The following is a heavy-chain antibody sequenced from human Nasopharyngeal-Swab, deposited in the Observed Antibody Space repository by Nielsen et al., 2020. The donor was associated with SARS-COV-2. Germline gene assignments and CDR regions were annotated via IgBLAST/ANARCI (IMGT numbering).Heavy chain of an antibody. CDR3: ARGRDYGDYYYGMDV. CDR1: GYSISSGYY. Sequence: SETLSLTCTVSGYSISSGYYWGWIRQPPGKGLEWIGSIYHSGSTYYNPSLKSRVTISVDTSKNQFSLKLSSVTAADTAVYYCARGRDYGDYYYGMDVWGQGTTVTVSS. V-gene: IGHV4-38-2*02. D-gene: IGHD4-17*01. J-gene: IGHJ6*02. CDR2: IYHSGST.